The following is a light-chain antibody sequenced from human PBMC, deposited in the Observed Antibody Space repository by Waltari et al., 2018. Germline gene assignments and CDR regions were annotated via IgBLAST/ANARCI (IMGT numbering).Light chain of an antibody. CDR1: QGVSSGS. J-gene: IGKJ2*01. Sequence: EIVLTQSPGTLSLSPGERATLSCRASQGVSSGSLAWYQQKPGQAPRLLIYATSTRATGIPDRFSGSWSGTDFTLTISRLEPEDFAVYYCQQYGSSPVYTFGQGTKLEIK. CDR2: ATS. CDR3: QQYGSSPVYT. V-gene: IGKV3-20*01.